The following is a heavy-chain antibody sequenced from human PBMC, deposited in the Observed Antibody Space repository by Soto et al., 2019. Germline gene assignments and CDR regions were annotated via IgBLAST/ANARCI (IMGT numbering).Heavy chain of an antibody. Sequence: ASVKVSCKASGYSFTTYGIFWVRQAPGQGLEWMGWIHTAKGNTKYSQKFEARVTLTRDTAASTAYMELNSLRSDGTAVYYCARDPIWTYTWNYARLNYLDPWGQGTLVTVSS. CDR3: ARDPIWTYTWNYARLNYLDP. J-gene: IGHJ5*02. D-gene: IGHD1-7*01. V-gene: IGHV1-3*04. CDR2: IHTAKGNT. CDR1: GYSFTTYG.